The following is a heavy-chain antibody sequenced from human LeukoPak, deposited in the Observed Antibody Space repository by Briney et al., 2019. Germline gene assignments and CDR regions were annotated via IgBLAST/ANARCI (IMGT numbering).Heavy chain of an antibody. J-gene: IGHJ4*02. Sequence: ASVKVSCKASGYTFTSYYMHWVRQAPGQGLEWMGIINPSGGSTSYAQKFQGRVTMTRDTSTSTVYMELSSLRSEDTAVYYCARLRMDHYYDSSGSLDYWGQGTLVTVSS. CDR1: GYTFTSYY. CDR3: ARLRMDHYYDSSGSLDY. D-gene: IGHD3-22*01. V-gene: IGHV1-46*01. CDR2: INPSGGST.